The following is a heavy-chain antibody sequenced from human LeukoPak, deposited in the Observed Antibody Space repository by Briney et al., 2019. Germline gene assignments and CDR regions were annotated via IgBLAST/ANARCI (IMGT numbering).Heavy chain of an antibody. CDR3: ARDWGYYDSSGYYHYYMDV. CDR1: GGSISSYY. D-gene: IGHD3-22*01. Sequence: PSETLSLTCTVSGGSISSYYWSWIRQPPGKGLEWIGYINYSGSTNYSPSLKSRVTISLDTSKNQFSLRLSSVTAADTAVYYCARDWGYYDSSGYYHYYMDVWGKGTTVTISS. V-gene: IGHV4-59*12. CDR2: INYSGST. J-gene: IGHJ6*03.